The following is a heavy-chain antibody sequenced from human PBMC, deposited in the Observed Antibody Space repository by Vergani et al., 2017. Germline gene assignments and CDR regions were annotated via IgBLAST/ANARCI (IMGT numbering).Heavy chain of an antibody. D-gene: IGHD6-13*01. CDR2: IVPIFGTA. CDR3: ARDSFSSSWFIDAFDI. Sequence: QVQLVQAGAEVKKPGSSVKVPRNASGGTFSSYAIRWGRPGPGQGLEWMGGIVPIFGTANYAQKFQGRVTITADKSTSTAYMELSSLRSEDTAVYYCARDSFSSSWFIDAFDIWGQGTMVTVSS. V-gene: IGHV1-69*06. J-gene: IGHJ3*02. CDR1: GGTFSSYA.